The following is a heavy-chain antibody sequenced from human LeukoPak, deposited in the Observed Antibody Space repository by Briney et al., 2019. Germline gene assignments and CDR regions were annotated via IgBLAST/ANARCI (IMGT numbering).Heavy chain of an antibody. CDR1: GGSISSYY. CDR2: IYTSGST. Sequence: SETLFLTCTVPGGSISSYYWSWIRQPAGKGLEWIGRIYTSGSTNYNPSLKSRVTMSVDTSRNQFSLKLSSVTAADTAVYYCARHYTIFGVFTDYFDSWGQGTLVTVSS. J-gene: IGHJ4*02. V-gene: IGHV4-4*07. D-gene: IGHD3-3*01. CDR3: ARHYTIFGVFTDYFDS.